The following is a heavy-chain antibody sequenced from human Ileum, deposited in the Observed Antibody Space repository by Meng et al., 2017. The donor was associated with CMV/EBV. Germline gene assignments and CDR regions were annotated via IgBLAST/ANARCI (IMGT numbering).Heavy chain of an antibody. Sequence: VRTNYLSWVRQTPGKGLEWVSIIYGDGNTFYADSVKGRFTISRDKFKNTVYLQMNTLKPEDMAVYYCAKGEYYYDSDAYYYYFHYWGQGTLVTVSS. J-gene: IGHJ1*01. CDR2: IYGDGNT. D-gene: IGHD3-22*01. V-gene: IGHV3-53*01. CDR1: VRTNY. CDR3: AKGEYYYDSDAYYYYFHY.